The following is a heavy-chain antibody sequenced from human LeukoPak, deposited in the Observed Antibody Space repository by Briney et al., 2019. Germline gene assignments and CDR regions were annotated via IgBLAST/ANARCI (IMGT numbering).Heavy chain of an antibody. J-gene: IGHJ4*02. CDR1: GFTFSSYA. V-gene: IGHV3-23*01. CDR2: IIDSPGGT. CDR3: ARDLSHCSGGTCFSAHFDY. Sequence: GGSLRLSCAASGFTFSSYAMSWVRQAPGKGLEWVAGIIDSPGGTHYTDSVKGRFTISRDNAKNTLYLQMNSLRAEDTAVYYCARDLSHCSGGTCFSAHFDYWGLGTLVTVSS. D-gene: IGHD2-15*01.